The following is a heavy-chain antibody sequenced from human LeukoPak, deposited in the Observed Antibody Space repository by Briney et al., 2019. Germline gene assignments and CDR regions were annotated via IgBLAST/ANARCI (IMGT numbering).Heavy chain of an antibody. Sequence: GGSLRLSCAPSGFPFSRYAMSWVRQAPGKGLEWVSAISGSGGSTYYADSVKGRFTISRDNSKNTLYLQMNSLRAQDTAVYYCARGLYYYYYMDVWGKGTTVTVSS. V-gene: IGHV3-23*01. CDR1: GFPFSRYA. CDR2: ISGSGGST. CDR3: ARGLYYYYYMDV. J-gene: IGHJ6*03.